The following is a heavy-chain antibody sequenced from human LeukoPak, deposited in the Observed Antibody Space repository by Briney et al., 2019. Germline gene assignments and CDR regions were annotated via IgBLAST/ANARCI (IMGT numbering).Heavy chain of an antibody. CDR2: ISGSGGST. CDR3: AKSHVLGFCSDGTCYGYFDY. CDR1: GFTFSSYA. V-gene: IGHV3-23*01. D-gene: IGHD2-15*01. Sequence: GRSLRLSCAASGFTFSSYAMSWVRQAPGKGLKWVSVISGSGGSTYYADSATGRFTISRDNSQNTLYLDMNSLRAEDTAVYYCAKSHVLGFCSDGTCYGYFDYWGQGSLVTVSS. J-gene: IGHJ4*02.